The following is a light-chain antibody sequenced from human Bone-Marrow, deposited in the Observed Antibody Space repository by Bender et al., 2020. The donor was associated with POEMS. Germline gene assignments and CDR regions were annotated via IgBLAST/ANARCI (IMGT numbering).Light chain of an antibody. V-gene: IGLV4-69*01. J-gene: IGLJ3*02. CDR2: LNSDCSH. Sequence: QTVVTQSPSASASLGASVKLTCTLSSGHSSYAIAWHQQQPEKGPRYLMKLNSDCSHSTGDGIPDRFSGSSAGAERYLTISRLQSEDEADYYCQTWGTGIQVFGGGTKLTVL. CDR1: SGHSSYA. CDR3: QTWGTGIQV.